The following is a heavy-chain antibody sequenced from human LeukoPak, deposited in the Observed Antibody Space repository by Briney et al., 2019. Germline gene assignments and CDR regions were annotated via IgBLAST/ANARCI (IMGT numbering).Heavy chain of an antibody. V-gene: IGHV4-39*07. D-gene: IGHD5-12*01. J-gene: IGHJ4*02. CDR2: IYYRGST. Sequence: SETLSLTCTVSGGSISSSSYYWGWIRQPPGKGLEWIGSIYYRGSTYYNPSLKSRVTISVDTSKNQFSLKLSSVTAADTAVYYCARDPGDSGYDYWGQGTLVTVSS. CDR3: ARDPGDSGYDY. CDR1: GGSISSSSYY.